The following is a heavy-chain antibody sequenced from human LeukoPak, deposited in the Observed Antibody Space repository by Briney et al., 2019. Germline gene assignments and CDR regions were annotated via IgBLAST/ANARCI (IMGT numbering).Heavy chain of an antibody. D-gene: IGHD2-2*01. CDR2: ISYDGSNK. Sequence: PGGSLRLSCAASGFTFSSYGIHWVRQAPGKGLEWVALISYDGSNKYYVDSVKGRFTISRDNSKNTVFLQMNSLRAEDTAVYYCAKGAAAQGSFDHWGQGTLVTVSS. CDR1: GFTFSSYG. CDR3: AKGAAAQGSFDH. J-gene: IGHJ4*02. V-gene: IGHV3-30*18.